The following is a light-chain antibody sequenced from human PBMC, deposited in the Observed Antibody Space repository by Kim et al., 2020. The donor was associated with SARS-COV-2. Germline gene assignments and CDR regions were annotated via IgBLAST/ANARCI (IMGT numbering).Light chain of an antibody. CDR3: NSRDSNDNVV. CDR2: GKN. V-gene: IGLV3-19*01. Sequence: VAWGKTGRITRKGESRRRYDATWLQQKPGEAPILVIYGKNKRPSGIPDRFSGSSSGNTASLTNTGTQAGDEADYYCNSRDSNDNVVFGGGTQLTVL. J-gene: IGLJ2*01. CDR1: SRRRYD.